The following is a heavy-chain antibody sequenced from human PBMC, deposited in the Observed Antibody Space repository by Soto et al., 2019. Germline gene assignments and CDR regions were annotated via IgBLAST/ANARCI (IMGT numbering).Heavy chain of an antibody. V-gene: IGHV3-23*01. Sequence: EVQLLESGGGLVQPGGSLRLSCAASGFTFSSYAMTWVRQAPGKGLEWVSGISGSGGSTYYADSVKGRFTSSRDTSKNPLYLQMNNLRAEYTAVYYCTKAQYSGYDISLNLAFWGQGTLVTVSS. CDR3: TKAQYSGYDISLNLAF. CDR2: ISGSGGST. CDR1: GFTFSSYA. D-gene: IGHD5-12*01. J-gene: IGHJ4*02.